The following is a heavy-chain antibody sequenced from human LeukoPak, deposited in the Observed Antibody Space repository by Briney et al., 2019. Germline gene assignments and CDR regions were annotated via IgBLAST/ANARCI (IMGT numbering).Heavy chain of an antibody. J-gene: IGHJ4*02. CDR2: INPSGGST. Sequence: GASVKVSCKASGYTFTSYYMHWVRQAPGQGLEWMGIINPSGGSTSYAQKFQGRVTMTRDTSTSTVYMELRSLRSDDTAVYYCARDLTDYGDYPDSFDYWGQGTLVTVSS. CDR3: ARDLTDYGDYPDSFDY. D-gene: IGHD4-17*01. V-gene: IGHV1-46*01. CDR1: GYTFTSYY.